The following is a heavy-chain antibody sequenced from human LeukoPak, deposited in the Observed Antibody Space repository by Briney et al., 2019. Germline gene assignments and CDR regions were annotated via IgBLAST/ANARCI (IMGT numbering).Heavy chain of an antibody. CDR2: ITSSGAST. Sequence: PGGSLRLSCAASGFTFDDYSMHCVRQAPGKGLEWVSSITSSGASTYYADYVKGRFTISRDNSDNTLYLQMNSLRAEDTAVCYCAKDRPNYYGSNGHYYKLNGDCWGQGTLVTVSS. CDR1: GFTFDDYS. V-gene: IGHV3-23*01. CDR3: AKDRPNYYGSNGHYYKLNGDC. D-gene: IGHD3-22*01. J-gene: IGHJ4*02.